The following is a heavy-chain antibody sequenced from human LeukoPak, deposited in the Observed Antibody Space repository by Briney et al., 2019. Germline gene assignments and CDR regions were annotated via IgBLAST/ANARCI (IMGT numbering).Heavy chain of an antibody. V-gene: IGHV3-7*04. Sequence: QTGGSLRLSCAASGFTFSRYGMYWVRQAPGRGLEWVANIHPEGNEKYHVESVKGRFTISRDNTKNLLFLQMNGLRVEDTAVYYCARGDDFSGDHWGQGTLVTVSS. CDR1: GFTFSRYG. J-gene: IGHJ4*02. CDR3: ARGDDFSGDH. D-gene: IGHD1-1*01. CDR2: IHPEGNEK.